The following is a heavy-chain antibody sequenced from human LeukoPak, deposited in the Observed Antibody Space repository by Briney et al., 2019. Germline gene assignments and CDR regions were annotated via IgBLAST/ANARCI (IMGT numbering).Heavy chain of an antibody. CDR2: ISYDGSNK. D-gene: IGHD6-19*01. Sequence: GGSLRLSCAASGFTFSSYAMHWVRQAPGKGLEWGAVISYDGSNKYYADSVKGRFTISRDNSKNTLYLQMNSLRAEDTAVYYCARVRDHPYSSGLSPYYYYGMDVWGQGTTVTVSS. J-gene: IGHJ6*02. V-gene: IGHV3-30-3*01. CDR1: GFTFSSYA. CDR3: ARVRDHPYSSGLSPYYYYGMDV.